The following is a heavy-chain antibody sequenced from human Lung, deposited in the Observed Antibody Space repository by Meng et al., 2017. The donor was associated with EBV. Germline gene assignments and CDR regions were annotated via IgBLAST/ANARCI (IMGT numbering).Heavy chain of an antibody. CDR1: GHPCSAYF. J-gene: IGHJ4*02. CDR2: IQPGWIS. Sequence: PSDADLREPRPTLSLPSPVLGHPCSAYFYTLIRQTPGTGVGWLGGIQPGWISEYTHCHDSRVTLSLETSNNISTLMSNSLIAANTAFLYCAHVVICHYGDYAAFDFWGQGTLVTVSS. D-gene: IGHD4-17*01. V-gene: IGHV4-34*01. CDR3: AHVVICHYGDYAAFDF.